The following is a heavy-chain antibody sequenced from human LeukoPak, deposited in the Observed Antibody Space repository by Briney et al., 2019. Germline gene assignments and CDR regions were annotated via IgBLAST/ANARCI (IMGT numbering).Heavy chain of an antibody. D-gene: IGHD5-18*01. CDR1: GFTFSSYS. J-gene: IGHJ4*02. CDR3: AKDRQEYYSYGYFDY. V-gene: IGHV3-9*03. Sequence: GGSLRLSCAVSGFTFSSYSMSWVRQAPGKGLEWVSGISWNSGSIGYADSVKGRFTIPRDNAKNSLYLQMNSLRAEDMALYYCAKDRQEYYSYGYFDYWGQGTLVTVSS. CDR2: ISWNSGSI.